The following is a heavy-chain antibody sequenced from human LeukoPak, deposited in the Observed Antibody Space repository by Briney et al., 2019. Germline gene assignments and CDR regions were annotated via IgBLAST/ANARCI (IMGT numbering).Heavy chain of an antibody. D-gene: IGHD3-10*01. V-gene: IGHV4-39*01. CDR2: FYYSGST. J-gene: IGHJ4*02. Sequence: PSETLSLTCTVSGGSISRSTYYWGWIRQPPGKGLEWIGSFYYSGSTYYNPSLKSRVTISVDTSKNQLSLKLSSVTATDTAVYYCARPAVRGTSYFDYWGQGTLVTVSS. CDR1: GGSISRSTYY. CDR3: ARPAVRGTSYFDY.